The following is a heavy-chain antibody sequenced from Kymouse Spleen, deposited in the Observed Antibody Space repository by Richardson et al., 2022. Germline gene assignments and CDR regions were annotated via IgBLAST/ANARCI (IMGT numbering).Heavy chain of an antibody. D-gene: IGHD4-11,IGHD4-11*01. CDR1: GFTFSSYD. V-gene: IGHV3-13*01. Sequence: EVQLVESGGGLVQPGGSLRLSCAASGFTFSSYDMHWVRQATGKGLEWVSAIGTAGDTYYPGSVKGRFTISRENAKNSLYLQMNSLRAGDTAVYYCARAGSNYPYYYYYGMDVWGQGTTVTVSS. CDR3: ARAGSNYPYYYYYGMDV. J-gene: IGHJ6*02. CDR2: IGTAGDT.